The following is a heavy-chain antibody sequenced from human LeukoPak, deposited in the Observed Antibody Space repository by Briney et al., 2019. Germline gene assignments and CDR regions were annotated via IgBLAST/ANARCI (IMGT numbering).Heavy chain of an antibody. J-gene: IGHJ4*02. CDR3: AKERCSGSACYIFDS. CDR1: GFTFSNFC. V-gene: IGHV3-30*18. Sequence: GGSLRLSCAASGFTFSNFCMHWVRQTPGKGLECVAVISYDGSNTYYADSVKGRFTISRDNSKSTLSLQLSSLGVEDTAVYYCAKERCSGSACYIFDSWGQGTLVIVSA. CDR2: ISYDGSNT. D-gene: IGHD2-15*01.